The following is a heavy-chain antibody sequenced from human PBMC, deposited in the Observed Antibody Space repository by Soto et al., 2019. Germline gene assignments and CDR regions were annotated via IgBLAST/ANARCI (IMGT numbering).Heavy chain of an antibody. CDR2: INPSGGST. D-gene: IGHD6-6*01. CDR1: GYTFTSYY. J-gene: IGHJ4*02. Sequence: QVQLVQSGAEVKKPGASVKVSCKASGYTFTSYYMHWVRQAPGQGLEWMGIINPSGGSTSYAQKFQGRVTMTRDTSTSTVYMELSSLRSEDTAVYHCATVGKQLVQYFDYWGQGTLVTVSS. V-gene: IGHV1-46*01. CDR3: ATVGKQLVQYFDY.